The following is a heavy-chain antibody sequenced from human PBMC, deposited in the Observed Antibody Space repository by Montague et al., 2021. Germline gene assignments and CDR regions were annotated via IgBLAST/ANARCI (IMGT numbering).Heavy chain of an antibody. V-gene: IGHV4-39*01. D-gene: IGHD5-24*01. CDR1: GGSISSSSYY. CDR3: ASSPRGRWLQSYFDY. CDR2: IYYSGST. Sequence: SETLSLTCTVSGGSISSSSYYWGWIRQPPGKGLEWIGSIYYSGSTYYNPSLKSRVTISVDTSKNQFSLKLSSVTAADTAVHYCASSPRGRWLQSYFDYWGQGTLDTVSS. J-gene: IGHJ4*02.